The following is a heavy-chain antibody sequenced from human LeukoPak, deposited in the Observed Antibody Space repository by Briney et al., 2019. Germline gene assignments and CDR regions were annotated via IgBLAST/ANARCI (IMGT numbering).Heavy chain of an antibody. Sequence: GGSLRLSCAASGFTFSSYGMHWVRQAPGKGLEGVAVISYDGSNKYYADSVKGRFTISRDNSKNTLYLQMNSLRAEDTAVYYCAKDLTNYYYYGMDVWGQGTTVTVSS. CDR1: GFTFSSYG. CDR3: AKDLTNYYYYGMDV. CDR2: ISYDGSNK. D-gene: IGHD4-11*01. J-gene: IGHJ6*02. V-gene: IGHV3-30*18.